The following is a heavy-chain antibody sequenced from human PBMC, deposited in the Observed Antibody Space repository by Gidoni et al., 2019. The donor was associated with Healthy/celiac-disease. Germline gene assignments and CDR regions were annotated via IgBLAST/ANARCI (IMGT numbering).Heavy chain of an antibody. CDR1: GFTFSNAW. J-gene: IGHJ6*02. V-gene: IGHV3-15*01. CDR3: TTAGDSGSYSYYYYYGMDV. Sequence: EVQLVESGGGLVKPGGSLRLSCAASGFTFSNAWMSWVRQAPGKGLEWVCRIKSKTDGGTTDYAAPVKGRFTISRDDSKNTLYLQMNSLKTEDTAVYYCTTAGDSGSYSYYYYYGMDVWGQGTTVTVSS. CDR2: IKSKTDGGTT. D-gene: IGHD1-26*01.